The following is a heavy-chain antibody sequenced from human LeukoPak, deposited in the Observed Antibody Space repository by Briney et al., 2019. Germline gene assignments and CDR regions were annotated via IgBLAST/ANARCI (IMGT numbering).Heavy chain of an antibody. D-gene: IGHD5-12*01. CDR2: IYYSGST. J-gene: IGHJ1*01. V-gene: IGHV4-61*10. CDR1: GGSISSGSYY. CDR3: ARGIVATTYFQH. Sequence: TSETLSLTCTVSGGSISSGSYYWSWIRQPAGKGLEWIGYIYYSGSTNYNPSLKSRVTMSVDTSKNQFSLKLSPVTAADTAVYYCARGIVATTYFQHWGQGTLVTVSS.